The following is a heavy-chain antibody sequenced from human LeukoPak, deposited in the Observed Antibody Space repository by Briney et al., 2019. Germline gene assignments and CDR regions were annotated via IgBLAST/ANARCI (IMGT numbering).Heavy chain of an antibody. CDR1: GYTFTGYW. V-gene: IGHV1-2*02. D-gene: IGHD3-10*02. Sequence: GASVKVSCKAFGYTFTGYWMHWVRQAPGQGLEWMGWINPNSGDTYYAPKFQGRVTMTRDTSISTAYMDLSRLRSDDTAVYYCARDGTMSTRAPGGVPDYWGQGTLVTVSS. CDR3: ARDGTMSTRAPGGVPDY. J-gene: IGHJ4*02. CDR2: INPNSGDT.